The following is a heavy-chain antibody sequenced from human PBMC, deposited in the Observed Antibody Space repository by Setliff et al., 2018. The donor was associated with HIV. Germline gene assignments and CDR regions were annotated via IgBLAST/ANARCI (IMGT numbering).Heavy chain of an antibody. D-gene: IGHD3-10*01. Sequence: GGSLRLACAASGFSFSSYDMNWVRQPPGKGLEWVSFITSSSSTIYYADSVKGRFTISRDNAKNSLYLQMNSLRAADTAFYYCVRGAFGESDYWGRGTLVTVSS. CDR3: VRGAFGESDY. CDR1: GFSFSSYD. CDR2: ITSSSSTI. J-gene: IGHJ4*02. V-gene: IGHV3-48*03.